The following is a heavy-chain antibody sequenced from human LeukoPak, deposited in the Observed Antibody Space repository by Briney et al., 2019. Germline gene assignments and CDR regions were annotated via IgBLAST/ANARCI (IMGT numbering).Heavy chain of an antibody. J-gene: IGHJ5*02. CDR1: GYTFINYD. V-gene: IGHV1-8*01. CDR3: ARVHSYYDFWSGYFTSNWFDP. D-gene: IGHD3-3*01. Sequence: ASVKVSCKASGYTFINYDINWVRQATGQGLEWMGWMNPNSGNTGYAQKFQGRVTMTRNTSISTAYMELSSLRFEDTAVYYCARVHSYYDFWSGYFTSNWFDPWGQGTLVTVSS. CDR2: MNPNSGNT.